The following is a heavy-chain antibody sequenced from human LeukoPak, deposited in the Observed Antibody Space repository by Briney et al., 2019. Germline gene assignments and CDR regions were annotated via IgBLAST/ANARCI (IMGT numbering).Heavy chain of an antibody. CDR2: MNPNSGNT. Sequence: GGSVKVSCKASGYTFTSYDINWVRQATGQGLEWMGWMNPNSGNTGYAQKFQGRVTMTRNTSISTAYMELSSLRSEDTAVYYCARGSNFDWLFPFDYWGQGTLVTVSS. J-gene: IGHJ4*02. CDR3: ARGSNFDWLFPFDY. CDR1: GYTFTSYD. D-gene: IGHD3-9*01. V-gene: IGHV1-8*01.